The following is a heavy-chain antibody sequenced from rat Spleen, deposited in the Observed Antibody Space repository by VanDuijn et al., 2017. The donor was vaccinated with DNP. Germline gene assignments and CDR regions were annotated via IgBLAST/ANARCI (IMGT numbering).Heavy chain of an antibody. J-gene: IGHJ2*01. Sequence: EVQLVESGGGLVQPGRSLKLSCAASGFTFSDYYMAWVRQAPTKGLEWIASITSGSGTTSYPDAVKGRFTISRNNAESTVYLQMESLRSEDTATYYCAKDAFDYWGQGVMVTVSS. CDR3: AKDAFDY. CDR2: ITSGSGTT. CDR1: GFTFSDYY. V-gene: IGHV5-25*01.